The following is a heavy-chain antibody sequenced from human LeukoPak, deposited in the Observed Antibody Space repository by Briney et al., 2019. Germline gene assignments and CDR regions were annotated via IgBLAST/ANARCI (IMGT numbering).Heavy chain of an antibody. CDR2: IYYSGST. J-gene: IGHJ4*02. CDR1: GGSISSSSYY. V-gene: IGHV4-61*05. Sequence: PSETLSLTCTVSGGSISSSSYYWSWIRQPPGKGLEWIGYIYYSGSTNYNPSLKSRVTISVDTSKNQFSLKLSSVTAADTAVYYCASSLVRADMVTGIDYWGQGTLVTVSS. CDR3: ASSLVRADMVTGIDY. D-gene: IGHD5-18*01.